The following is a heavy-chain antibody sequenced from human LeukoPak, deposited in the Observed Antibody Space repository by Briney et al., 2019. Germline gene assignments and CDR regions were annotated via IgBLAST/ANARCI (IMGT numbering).Heavy chain of an antibody. CDR1: GFTFSSYA. D-gene: IGHD5-18*01. CDR2: ISGSGGST. V-gene: IGHV3-23*01. CDR3: AKDPRYSDGRNWFDP. Sequence: GGSLRLSCAASGFTFSSYAMSWVRQAPGKGLEWVSAISGSGGSTYYADSVKGRFTISRDNSKNTLYLQMNSLRAEDTAVYYCAKDPRYSDGRNWFDPWGQGTLVTVSS. J-gene: IGHJ5*02.